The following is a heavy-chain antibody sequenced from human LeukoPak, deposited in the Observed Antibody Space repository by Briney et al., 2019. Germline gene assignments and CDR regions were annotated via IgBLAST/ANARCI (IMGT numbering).Heavy chain of an antibody. CDR1: GGSISSHY. Sequence: SETLSLTCTVSGGSISSHYWAWLPQPPGKGLEWIGWMFFTGDTNYNPSLKSRVTISVDHSKNQFSLKLTSVTAADTAVYYCAKEGNDYGVNSIDYWGQGTLVTVSS. CDR2: MFFTGDT. J-gene: IGHJ4*02. D-gene: IGHD4-23*01. V-gene: IGHV4-59*11. CDR3: AKEGNDYGVNSIDY.